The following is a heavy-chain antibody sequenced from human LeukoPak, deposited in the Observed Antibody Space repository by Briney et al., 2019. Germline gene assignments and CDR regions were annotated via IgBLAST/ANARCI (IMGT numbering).Heavy chain of an antibody. CDR3: AKPRDSSAYFDY. V-gene: IGHV3-66*02. Sequence: TGRSLRLYCAGAGFIVSSNYMSWVRQAAGNGLEWVSVIYGSSRTYYADSVKGRFTISRDNSKNTLYLQMNSLRAEDTAVYYCAKPRDSSAYFDYWGQGTLVTVSS. CDR2: IYGSSRT. D-gene: IGHD3-22*01. CDR1: GFIVSSNY. J-gene: IGHJ4*02.